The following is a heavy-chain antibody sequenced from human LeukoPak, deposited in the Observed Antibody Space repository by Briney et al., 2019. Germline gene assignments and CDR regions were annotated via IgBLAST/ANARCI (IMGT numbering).Heavy chain of an antibody. V-gene: IGHV3-33*06. CDR3: AKTGPLIAAYNWFDP. CDR2: IWYDGSNK. CDR1: GFTFSSYG. D-gene: IGHD6-13*01. Sequence: GGSLRLSCAASGFTFSSYGMHWVRQAPGKELEWVAVIWYDGSNKYYADSVKGRFTISRDNSKNTLYLQMNSLRAEDTAVYYCAKTGPLIAAYNWFDPWGQGTLVTVSS. J-gene: IGHJ5*02.